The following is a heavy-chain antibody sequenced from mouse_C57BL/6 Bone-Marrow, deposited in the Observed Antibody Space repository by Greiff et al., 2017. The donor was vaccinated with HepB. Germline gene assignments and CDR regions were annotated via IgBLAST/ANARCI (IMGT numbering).Heavy chain of an antibody. CDR1: GFTFSNYW. CDR3: TVITTVVATRTGAY. V-gene: IGHV6-3*01. J-gene: IGHJ3*01. Sequence: ESGGGLVQPGGSMKLSCVASGFTFSNYWMNWVRQSPEKGLEWVAQIRLKSDNYATHYAESVKGRFTISRDDSKSSVYLQMNNLRAEDTGIYYCTVITTVVATRTGAYWGQGTLVTVSA. D-gene: IGHD1-1*01. CDR2: IRLKSDNYAT.